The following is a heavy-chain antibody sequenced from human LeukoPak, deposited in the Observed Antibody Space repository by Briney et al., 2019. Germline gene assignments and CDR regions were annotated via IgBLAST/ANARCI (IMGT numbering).Heavy chain of an antibody. V-gene: IGHV3-30*18. CDR1: GFTFSSYG. J-gene: IGHJ4*02. CDR3: AKAFNGDYFDY. D-gene: IGHD4-17*01. CDR2: ISYDGSNK. Sequence: GRSLRLSCAASGFTFSSYGMHWVRQAPGKGLEWVAVISYDGSNKYYADSVKGRFTISRDNSKNTLYLQMNSLRAEDTAVYYCAKAFNGDYFDYWGQGTLVTVSS.